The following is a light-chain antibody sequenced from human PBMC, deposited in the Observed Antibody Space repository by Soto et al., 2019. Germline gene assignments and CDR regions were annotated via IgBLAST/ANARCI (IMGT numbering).Light chain of an antibody. Sequence: DIQMTQSPSTLSASVGDRVTITCRASQSISSWLAWFQQKPGKAPNLLIYKASSLESGVPSRFSGSGSGTEFTLTISGLQPDDFATYYRQQYNSYPWTFGQGTKLEIK. V-gene: IGKV1-5*03. CDR3: QQYNSYPWT. CDR1: QSISSW. CDR2: KAS. J-gene: IGKJ2*02.